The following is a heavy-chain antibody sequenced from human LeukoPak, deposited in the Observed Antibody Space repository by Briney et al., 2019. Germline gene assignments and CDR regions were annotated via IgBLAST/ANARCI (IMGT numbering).Heavy chain of an antibody. D-gene: IGHD5-18*01. CDR3: AKDRRDTAMISYYFDY. Sequence: GGSLRLSCAASGFTFSSYAMSWVRQAPGKGLEWVSAISGSGGSIYYADSVKGRFTISRDNSKNTLYVQMNSLRAEDTAVYYCAKDRRDTAMISYYFDYRGQGTLVTVSS. V-gene: IGHV3-23*01. CDR2: ISGSGGSI. CDR1: GFTFSSYA. J-gene: IGHJ4*02.